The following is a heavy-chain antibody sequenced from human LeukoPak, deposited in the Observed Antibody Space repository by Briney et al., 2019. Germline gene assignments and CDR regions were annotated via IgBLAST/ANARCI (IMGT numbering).Heavy chain of an antibody. Sequence: GGSLRLSCAASGFTFSSYWMSWVRQAPGKGLEWVANIKQDGSEKYYVDSVKGRFTISRDNAKNSLYLQMNSLRAEDTAVYYCARDSGGTVVTRGAFDIWGQGTMVTVSS. CDR3: ARDSGGTVVTRGAFDI. V-gene: IGHV3-7*01. D-gene: IGHD4-23*01. CDR1: GFTFSSYW. J-gene: IGHJ3*02. CDR2: IKQDGSEK.